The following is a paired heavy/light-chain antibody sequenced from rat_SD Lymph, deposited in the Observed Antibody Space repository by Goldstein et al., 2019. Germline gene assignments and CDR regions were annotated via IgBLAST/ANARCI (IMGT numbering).Heavy chain of an antibody. J-gene: IGHJ2*01. CDR1: GFTFSNYG. V-gene: IGHV5-34*01. D-gene: IGHD5-1*01. Sequence: EVQLVESGGGLVQPGRSLKLSCLASGFTFSNYGMNWIRQAPGKGLEWVASISSSSSYIYYADTVKGRFTISRDNAKNTLYLQMTSLRSEDTALYYCARLGEGDYWGQGVMVTVSS. CDR2: ISSSSSYI. CDR3: ARLGEGDY.
Light chain of an antibody. CDR3: LQRYSNPLT. J-gene: IGKJ5*01. CDR2: SAT. V-gene: IGKV12S20*01. Sequence: DIQMTQSPASLSASLEEIVTITCQASQDIGNWLAWYQQKPGKSPQLLIHSATSLADGIPSRFSGSRSGTQYSLKISRLQVEDTGIYYCLQRYSNPLTFGSGTKLEIK. CDR1: QDIGNW.